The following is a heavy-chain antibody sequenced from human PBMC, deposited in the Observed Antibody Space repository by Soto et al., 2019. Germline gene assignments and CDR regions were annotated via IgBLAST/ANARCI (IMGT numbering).Heavy chain of an antibody. CDR3: ARAPFSSYSGIHYDVDY. CDR1: GYACTSCG. J-gene: IGHJ4*01. D-gene: IGHD1-26*01. V-gene: IGHV1-18*04. CDR2: ISAYNGNT. Sequence: ASVKGACKASGYACTSCGISWVRQAHGQGLEWMGWISAYNGNTNYAQKLQGRVTMTTDTSTSTAYMELRSPRSDDTAVYSCARAPFSSYSGIHYDVDYWG.